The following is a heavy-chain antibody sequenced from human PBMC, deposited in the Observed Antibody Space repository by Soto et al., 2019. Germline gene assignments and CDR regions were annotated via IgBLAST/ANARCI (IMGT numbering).Heavy chain of an antibody. D-gene: IGHD6-13*01. CDR1: GFTFHSFT. CDR2: ISSNSAYI. Sequence: GGSLRLSCAASGFTFHSFTMNWVRQAPGKGLEWVSTISSNSAYIYYTDALRGRFTISRDNAKNSLHLQMNSLRAEDTAVYYCTRDASRDSSARGWFDPWGPGTLVTVSS. CDR3: TRDASRDSSARGWFDP. J-gene: IGHJ5*02. V-gene: IGHV3-21*01.